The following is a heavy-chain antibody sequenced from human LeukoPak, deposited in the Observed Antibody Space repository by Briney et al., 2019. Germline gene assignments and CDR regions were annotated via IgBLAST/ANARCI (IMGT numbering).Heavy chain of an antibody. Sequence: ASVKVSCKASGYTFSSYAITWVRQAPGQGLEWMGRIIPILDITNYAQKFQGRVTITADKSTGTAYMELSSLRSEDTAVYYCARQDVRGSYSAFDIWGQGTMVTVSS. V-gene: IGHV1-69*04. CDR3: ARQDVRGSYSAFDI. CDR1: GYTFSSYA. D-gene: IGHD3-16*01. CDR2: IIPILDIT. J-gene: IGHJ3*02.